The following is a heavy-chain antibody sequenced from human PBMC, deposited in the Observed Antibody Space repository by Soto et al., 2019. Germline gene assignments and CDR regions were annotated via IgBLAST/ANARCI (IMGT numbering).Heavy chain of an antibody. CDR2: IYHGGSA. D-gene: IGHD1-26*01. CDR1: GGSISSSDW. CDR3: ARPSGSPLGN. J-gene: IGHJ4*02. V-gene: IGHV4-4*02. Sequence: QVQLQESGPGLVKPSGTLSLTCAVSGGSISSSDWWSWVRQPPGKGLEWIAEIYHGGSANYNPSLKRRVTMSVDKSKNQFSLNLSSVTAADTAVYYCARPSGSPLGNWGQGTLVSVSS.